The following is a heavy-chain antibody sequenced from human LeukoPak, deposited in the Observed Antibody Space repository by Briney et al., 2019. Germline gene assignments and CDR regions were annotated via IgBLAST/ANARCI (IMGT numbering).Heavy chain of an antibody. V-gene: IGHV4-31*03. CDR2: YYYRGST. CDR3: ARGGLYSTWYSLDP. CDR1: GASITDVGHS. D-gene: IGHD6-13*01. Sequence: SETLSLTCSVAGASITDVGHSWTWIRQHPEKGLELIGYYYYRGSTYYSPSIKSRVTISVGTSKNQFSLKLTSVTAADTAVYYCARGGLYSTWYSLDPWGQGTLVTVSS. J-gene: IGHJ5*02.